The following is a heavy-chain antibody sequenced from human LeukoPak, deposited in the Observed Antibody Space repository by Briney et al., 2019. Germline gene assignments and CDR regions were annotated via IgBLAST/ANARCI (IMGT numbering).Heavy chain of an antibody. CDR3: ARDYTAPTWLDY. CDR2: IKQEGSEK. Sequence: PGGSVRLSCAASGFIFISYWMSGLRQAAGKGLEGVANIKQEGSEKYYVDSVKGRFTTSRENAKNSRYLQMNSLRAEDTAVYYCARDYTAPTWLDYWGKGTLVTVSS. D-gene: IGHD3-16*01. CDR1: GFIFISYW. V-gene: IGHV3-7*01. J-gene: IGHJ4*02.